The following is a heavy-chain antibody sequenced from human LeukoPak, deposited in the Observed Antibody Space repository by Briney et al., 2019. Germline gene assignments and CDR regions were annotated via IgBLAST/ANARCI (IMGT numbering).Heavy chain of an antibody. Sequence: SKTLSLTCAVSGVSISSYYWNWIRQPPGKGLEWIGYIYYSGSTNYNPSLKSRVTISVDTSKNQFSLKLSSVTAADTAVYYCARTRGYSSTLIDYWGQGTLVTVSS. CDR1: GVSISSYY. V-gene: IGHV4-59*01. J-gene: IGHJ4*02. D-gene: IGHD6-13*01. CDR3: ARTRGYSSTLIDY. CDR2: IYYSGST.